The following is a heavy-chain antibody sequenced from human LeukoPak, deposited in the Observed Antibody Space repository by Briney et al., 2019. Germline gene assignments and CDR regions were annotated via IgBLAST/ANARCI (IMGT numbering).Heavy chain of an antibody. Sequence: GGSLRLSCAASGFTFSSYAMSWVRQAPGKGLEWVSAISGSGGNTYYADSVKGRFTISRDNSKNTLYLQMNSLRAEDTAVYYCAPSAREPGIAAAGYFDYWGQGTLVTVSS. CDR3: APSAREPGIAAAGYFDY. CDR1: GFTFSSYA. J-gene: IGHJ4*02. D-gene: IGHD6-13*01. V-gene: IGHV3-23*01. CDR2: ISGSGGNT.